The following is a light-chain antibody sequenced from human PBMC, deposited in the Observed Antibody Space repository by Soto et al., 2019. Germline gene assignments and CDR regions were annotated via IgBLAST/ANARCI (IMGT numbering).Light chain of an antibody. CDR1: SSTVGGFNV. Sequence: QSVLAQPASVSGSPGQSITISCTGTSSTVGGFNVVSWYQQHPGKAPKVIIYEGIKRPSGVSNRFSGSNSGSTASLTISALQAEDEADYYCCSHVGATTYVFGTGTKVTVL. J-gene: IGLJ1*01. CDR3: CSHVGATTYV. CDR2: EGI. V-gene: IGLV2-23*01.